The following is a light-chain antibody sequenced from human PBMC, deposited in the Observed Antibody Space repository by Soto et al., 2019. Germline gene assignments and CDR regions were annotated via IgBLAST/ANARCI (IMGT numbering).Light chain of an antibody. CDR1: SSDIGDYNY. J-gene: IGLJ1*01. Sequence: QSVLTQPASVSGSPGQSITISCVCTSSDIGDYNYVSWYQQHPGKVPKVIIYDVSNRPSGVSYRLSATKSGNTASLTISGLQAEDEADYYCCSYTRSGTLIFGTGTKVTVL. CDR2: DVS. CDR3: CSYTRSGTLI. V-gene: IGLV2-14*01.